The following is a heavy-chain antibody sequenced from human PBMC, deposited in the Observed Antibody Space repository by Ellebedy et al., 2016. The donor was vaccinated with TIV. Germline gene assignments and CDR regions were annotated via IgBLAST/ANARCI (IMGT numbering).Heavy chain of an antibody. Sequence: GESLKISCAASGFTFSSYGMHWVRQAPGKGLEWVAVIWYDGSNKYYADSVKGRFTISRDDSENTLYVQMNSLRAEDTAVYYCARGQYRSSSGRDWFDPWGQGTLVIVSS. V-gene: IGHV3-33*01. J-gene: IGHJ5*02. CDR2: IWYDGSNK. CDR3: ARGQYRSSSGRDWFDP. D-gene: IGHD6-6*01. CDR1: GFTFSSYG.